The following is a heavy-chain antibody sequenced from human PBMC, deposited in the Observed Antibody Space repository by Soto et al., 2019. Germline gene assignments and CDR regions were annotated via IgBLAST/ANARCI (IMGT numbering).Heavy chain of an antibody. CDR3: ASQGIDRFYYYYMDV. V-gene: IGHV3-23*01. D-gene: IGHD2-15*01. CDR1: GFTFSSSS. CDR2: ISGSGGST. Sequence: XGSLILSSAAAGFTFSSSSMTWVLKAPGKGLEWVSIISGSGGSTYYADSVKGRFTISRDNSKNALYLQMNSLRAEDTAVYYCASQGIDRFYYYYMDVWGQGTTVTVSS. J-gene: IGHJ6*02.